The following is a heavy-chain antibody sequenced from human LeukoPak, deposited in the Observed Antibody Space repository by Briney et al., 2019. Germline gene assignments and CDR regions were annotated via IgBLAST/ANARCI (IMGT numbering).Heavy chain of an antibody. J-gene: IGHJ4*02. CDR2: INPNSGGT. V-gene: IGHV1-2*06. Sequence: ASVKVSCKASGYTFTGYYMHWVRQAPGQGLEWMGQINPNSGGTNYAQKFQGRVTMTRDTSISTAYMELSRLRSDDTAVYYCARALNRYYYYGSGSYEDYWGQRTLVTVSS. CDR1: GYTFTGYY. D-gene: IGHD3-10*01. CDR3: ARALNRYYYYGSGSYEDY.